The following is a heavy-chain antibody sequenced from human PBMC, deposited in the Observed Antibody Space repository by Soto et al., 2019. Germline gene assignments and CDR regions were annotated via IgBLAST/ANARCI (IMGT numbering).Heavy chain of an antibody. D-gene: IGHD6-6*01. CDR1: GFTFSSFS. Sequence: EVQLVESGGGLVKPGGSLRLSCAASGFTFSSFSLNWVRQAPGKGLEWVSSISTTSNDIYYADSVKGRFTISRDNARNSLYLQMNSLRAEDTAVYYCVKGYRSSFDWGQGTLVTVSS. V-gene: IGHV3-21*01. J-gene: IGHJ4*02. CDR2: ISTTSNDI. CDR3: VKGYRSSFD.